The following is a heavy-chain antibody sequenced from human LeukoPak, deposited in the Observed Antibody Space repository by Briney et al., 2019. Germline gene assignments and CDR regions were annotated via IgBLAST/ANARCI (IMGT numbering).Heavy chain of an antibody. D-gene: IGHD7-27*01. CDR3: ARTPLGKMHAFDI. CDR1: GYTFTNDG. J-gene: IGHJ3*02. V-gene: IGHV1-18*01. CDR2: IGTKSGNT. Sequence: ASVKVSCKASGYTFTNDGISWVRQAPGQGLEWMGWIGTKSGNTNYAPSFQARVTLTTDTSSTTAYMELRSLTPDDTAAYYCARTPLGKMHAFDIWGQGTIVTVSS.